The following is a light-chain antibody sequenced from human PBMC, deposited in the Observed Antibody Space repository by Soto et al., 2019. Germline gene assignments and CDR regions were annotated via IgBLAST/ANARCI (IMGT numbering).Light chain of an antibody. CDR1: SSDVGGYNY. CDR3: SSYAGSNYV. CDR2: EVS. J-gene: IGLJ1*01. V-gene: IGLV2-8*01. Sequence: QSALTQPPSASGSPGQSVTISCTGTSSDVGGYNYVSWYQQHPGKAPKLMIYEVSKRPSGVPDRFSGSKSGNTASLTVSGRQAEDEADYYGSSYAGSNYVVGTGTKVTVL.